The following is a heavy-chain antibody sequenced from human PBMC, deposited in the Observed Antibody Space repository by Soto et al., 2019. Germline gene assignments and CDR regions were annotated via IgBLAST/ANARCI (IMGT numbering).Heavy chain of an antibody. Sequence: ETLSLTCTVSGGSISSYYWSWIRQPPGKGLEWIGYIYYSGSTNYNPSLKSRVTISVDTSKNQFSLKLSSVTAADTAVYYCARVCCETYYYGSGTLNWFDPWGQGTLVTVSS. CDR2: IYYSGST. CDR1: GGSISSYY. D-gene: IGHD3-10*01. J-gene: IGHJ5*02. V-gene: IGHV4-59*01. CDR3: ARVCCETYYYGSGTLNWFDP.